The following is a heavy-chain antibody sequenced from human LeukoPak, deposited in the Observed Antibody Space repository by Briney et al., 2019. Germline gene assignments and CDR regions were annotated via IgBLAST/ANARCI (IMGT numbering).Heavy chain of an antibody. D-gene: IGHD3-10*01. CDR2: INSDNGNT. Sequence: VASVKVSCKASGYTFIKYGINWVRQAPGQGPEWLGWINSDNGNTDYAQKIQGRVTMTTDTSTSTVYMELRSLTSDDTAMYYCAREFMVRVKWFDPWGQGTLVTVSS. V-gene: IGHV1-18*01. J-gene: IGHJ5*02. CDR3: AREFMVRVKWFDP. CDR1: GYTFIKYG.